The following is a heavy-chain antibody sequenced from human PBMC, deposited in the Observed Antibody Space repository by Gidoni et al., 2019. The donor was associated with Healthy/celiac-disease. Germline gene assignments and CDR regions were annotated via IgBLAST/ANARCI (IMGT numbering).Heavy chain of an antibody. J-gene: IGHJ4*02. D-gene: IGHD4-17*01. Sequence: QVQLVQSGAEVKKPGSAVKVSCKSSGCTFSSYAISWVRQAPGQGLEWMGGFIPIFGTANNAQKFQGRDTITADESTSTAYMGLSSLRSEDTAVYYCAGVPYGAHFDYWGQGTLVTVSS. CDR2: FIPIFGTA. V-gene: IGHV1-69*01. CDR1: GCTFSSYA. CDR3: AGVPYGAHFDY.